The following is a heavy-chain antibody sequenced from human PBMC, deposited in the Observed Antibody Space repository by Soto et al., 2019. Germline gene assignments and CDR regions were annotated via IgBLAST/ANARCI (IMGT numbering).Heavy chain of an antibody. Sequence: EVQLVESGGGLVQPGGSLRLSCAASGFTFSSYWMSWVRQAPGKGLEWVANIKQDGSEKYYVDSVKGRFTSSRDNAKNSLYLQMNSLRAEDTAVYYCARDGISSGWYKAWFDPWGQGTLVTVSS. D-gene: IGHD6-19*01. V-gene: IGHV3-7*01. CDR3: ARDGISSGWYKAWFDP. CDR1: GFTFSSYW. CDR2: IKQDGSEK. J-gene: IGHJ5*02.